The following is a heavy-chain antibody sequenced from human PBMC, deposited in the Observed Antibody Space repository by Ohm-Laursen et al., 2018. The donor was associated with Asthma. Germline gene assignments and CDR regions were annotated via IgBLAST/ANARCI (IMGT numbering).Heavy chain of an antibody. CDR1: GFTVSSNY. D-gene: IGHD1-26*01. Sequence: SLRLSCAASGFTVSSNYMSWVRQAPGKGLEWVASISTASTFIYYADSVRGRFTTSRDNAKNSVYLQMNSLRADDTALYYCARIGPEWELPGREYSLHHWGQGTLVTVSS. CDR2: ISTASTFI. CDR3: ARIGPEWELPGREYSLHH. J-gene: IGHJ1*01. V-gene: IGHV3-21*01.